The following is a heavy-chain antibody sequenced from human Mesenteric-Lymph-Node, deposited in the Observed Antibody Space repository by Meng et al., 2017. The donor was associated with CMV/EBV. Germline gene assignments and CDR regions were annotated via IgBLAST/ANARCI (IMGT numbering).Heavy chain of an antibody. D-gene: IGHD3-10*01. J-gene: IGHJ4*02. CDR3: AKDFGPGSGNYYADY. V-gene: IGHV3-49*04. CDR1: GFTFGDYA. CDR2: IRSKAYGGTT. Sequence: GGSLRLSCTASGFTFGDYAMSWVRQAPGKGLEWVGFIRSKAYGGTTEYAASVKGRFTISRDDSKSIAYLQMNSLKTEDTAVYYCAKDFGPGSGNYYADYWGQGTLVTVSS.